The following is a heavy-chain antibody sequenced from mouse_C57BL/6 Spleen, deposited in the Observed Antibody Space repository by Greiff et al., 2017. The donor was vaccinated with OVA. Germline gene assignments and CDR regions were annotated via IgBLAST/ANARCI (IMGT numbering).Heavy chain of an antibody. V-gene: IGHV1-59*01. J-gene: IGHJ3*01. CDR2: IDPSDSYT. D-gene: IGHD1-3*01. CDR1: GYTFTSYW. Sequence: QVQLQQPGAELVRPGTSVKLSCKASGYTFTSYWMHWVKQRPGQGLEWIGVIDPSDSYTNYNQKFKGKATLTVDTSSSTAYMQLSSLTSEDSAVYYCARSKELSWFAYWGQGTLVTVSA. CDR3: ARSKELSWFAY.